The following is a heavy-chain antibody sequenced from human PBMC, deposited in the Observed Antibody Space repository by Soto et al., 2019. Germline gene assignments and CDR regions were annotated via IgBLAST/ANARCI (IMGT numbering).Heavy chain of an antibody. D-gene: IGHD6-19*01. CDR1: GYKFTGYG. J-gene: IGHJ4*02. CDR3: ARVFRLAVESSCFDY. V-gene: IGHV1-18*01. Sequence: ASVKVSCKASGYKFTGYGIGWVRQAPGQGLEWMGWISAYNGNPSYAQKFQGRVTMNKDTSTSTAYMELRRLRADDTAVYFCARVFRLAVESSCFDYWGQGTLVTVSS. CDR2: ISAYNGNP.